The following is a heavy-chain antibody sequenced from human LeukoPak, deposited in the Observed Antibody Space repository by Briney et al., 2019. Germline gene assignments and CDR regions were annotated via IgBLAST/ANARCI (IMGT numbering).Heavy chain of an antibody. D-gene: IGHD5-12*01. CDR2: INPSGDTT. CDR3: ARILAANPGYFLDY. V-gene: IGHV3-23*01. J-gene: IGHJ4*02. CDR1: GFTFSTYA. Sequence: PGGSLRLSCAVSGFTFSTYAMGWVRRAPGKGLEWVSAINPSGDTTYYADSVKGGFTISRDNSKNTLYLQMNSLRAEDTAVYYCARILAANPGYFLDYWGQGTLVTLSS.